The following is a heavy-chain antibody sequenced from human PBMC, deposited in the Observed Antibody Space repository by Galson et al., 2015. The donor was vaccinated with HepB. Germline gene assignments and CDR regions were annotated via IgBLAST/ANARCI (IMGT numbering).Heavy chain of an antibody. Sequence: SLRLSCAASGFTFSSYAMSWVRQAPGKGLEWVSAISGSGGSTYYADSVKGRFTISRDNSKNTLYLQMNSLRAEDTAVYYCAKDQGQQLAFDCWGQGTLVTVSS. CDR1: GFTFSSYA. J-gene: IGHJ4*02. CDR2: ISGSGGST. CDR3: AKDQGQQLAFDC. V-gene: IGHV3-23*01. D-gene: IGHD6-13*01.